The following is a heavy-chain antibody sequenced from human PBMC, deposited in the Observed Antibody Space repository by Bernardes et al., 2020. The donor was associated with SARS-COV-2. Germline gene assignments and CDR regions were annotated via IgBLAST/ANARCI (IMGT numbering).Heavy chain of an antibody. CDR3: ARIHKGAGSYYYYYYMDV. J-gene: IGHJ6*03. V-gene: IGHV4-59*01. Sequence: SETLSLTCTVSGGSISSYYWSWIRQPPGKGLEWIGYIYYSGSTNYNPSLKSRVTISVDTSKNQFSLKLSSVTAADTAVYYCARIHKGAGSYYYYYYMDVWGKGTTVTVSS. CDR2: IYYSGST. D-gene: IGHD1-26*01. CDR1: GGSISSYY.